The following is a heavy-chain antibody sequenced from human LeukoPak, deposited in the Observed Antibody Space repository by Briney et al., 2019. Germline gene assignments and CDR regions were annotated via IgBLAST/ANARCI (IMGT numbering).Heavy chain of an antibody. Sequence: PGGSLRLSCAASGFTFSSYGMNWVRQAPGRGLEWVSSIRNSDGRTYYTDSVKGRFTISRDNSKNTLYLQLNSLRAEDTAVYYCAKGAGNYFFDYWGEGTLVTVSS. V-gene: IGHV3-23*01. CDR1: GFTFSSYG. CDR3: AKGAGNYFFDY. J-gene: IGHJ4*02. CDR2: IRNSDGRT. D-gene: IGHD1-7*01.